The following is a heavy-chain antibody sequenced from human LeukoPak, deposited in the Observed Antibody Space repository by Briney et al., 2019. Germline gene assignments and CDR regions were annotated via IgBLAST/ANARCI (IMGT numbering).Heavy chain of an antibody. Sequence: GGSLRLSCAASGFTFSRYEMNWVRQAPGKGLEWVSYISSSASTIYSAASVKGRFTISRDNAKNSLYLQMNSLRAEDTAVYYCARLPGYSSSWFDWYFDLWGRGTLVTVSS. V-gene: IGHV3-48*03. J-gene: IGHJ2*01. D-gene: IGHD6-13*01. CDR3: ARLPGYSSSWFDWYFDL. CDR2: ISSSASTI. CDR1: GFTFSRYE.